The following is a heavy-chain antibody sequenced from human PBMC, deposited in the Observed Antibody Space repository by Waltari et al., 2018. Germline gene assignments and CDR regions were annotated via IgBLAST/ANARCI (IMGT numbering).Heavy chain of an antibody. CDR1: GYTFTSYA. J-gene: IGHJ5*02. CDR3: ARDWALGSWNYFGWFDP. V-gene: IGHV1-3*01. CDR2: INAGNGNT. D-gene: IGHD1-7*01. Sequence: QVQLVQSGAEVKKPGASVKVSCKASGYTFTSYAMHWVRQAPGQRLEWMGWINAGNGNTKYSQKFQGRVTITRATSASTAYMELSSLRSEDTAVYYCARDWALGSWNYFGWFDPWGQGTLVTVSS.